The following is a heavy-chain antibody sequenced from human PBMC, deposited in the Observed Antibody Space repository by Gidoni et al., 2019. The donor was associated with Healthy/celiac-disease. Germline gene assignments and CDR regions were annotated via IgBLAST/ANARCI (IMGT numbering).Heavy chain of an antibody. CDR2: IYYSGST. J-gene: IGHJ4*02. D-gene: IGHD6-19*01. Sequence: QLQLQESGPGLVKPSETLSLTCTVSGGPISSSSYYWGWIRQPPGKGLEWIGSIYYSGSTYYNPSLKSRVTISVDTSKNQFSLKLSSVTAADTAVYYCARHLYSSGWYSSYFDYWGQGTLVTVSS. V-gene: IGHV4-39*01. CDR1: GGPISSSSYY. CDR3: ARHLYSSGWYSSYFDY.